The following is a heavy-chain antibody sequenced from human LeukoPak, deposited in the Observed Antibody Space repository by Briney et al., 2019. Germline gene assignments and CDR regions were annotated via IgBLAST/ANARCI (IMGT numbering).Heavy chain of an antibody. CDR3: ASVPHITMVRGVTNRYYYYYGMDV. V-gene: IGHV4-39*07. D-gene: IGHD3-10*01. J-gene: IGHJ6*02. CDR1: GGSISSSSYY. CDR2: IYYSGST. Sequence: SETLSLTCTVSGGSISSSSYYWGWIRQPPGKGLEWIGSIYYSGSTYYNPSLKSRVTISVDTSKNQFSLKLSSVTAADTAVYYCASVPHITMVRGVTNRYYYYYGMDVWGQGTTVTVSS.